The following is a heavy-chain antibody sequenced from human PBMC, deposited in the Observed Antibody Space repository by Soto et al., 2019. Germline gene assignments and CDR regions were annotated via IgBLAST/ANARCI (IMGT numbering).Heavy chain of an antibody. V-gene: IGHV4-4*07. CDR3: ARDSHRWRRAHYYYYGMDV. D-gene: IGHD2-21*02. CDR1: GGSISSYY. CDR2: IYTSGST. J-gene: IGHJ6*02. Sequence: ETLSLTCTVSGGSISSYYWSWIRQPAGKGLEWIGRIYTSGSTNYNPSLKSRVTMSVDTSKNQFSLKLSSVTAADTAVYYCARDSHRWRRAHYYYYGMDVWGQGTTVTVSS.